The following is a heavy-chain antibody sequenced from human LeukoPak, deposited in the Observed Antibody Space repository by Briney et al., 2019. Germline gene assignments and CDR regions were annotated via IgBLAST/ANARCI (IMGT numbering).Heavy chain of an antibody. CDR3: ARLGSSGSAQYFQD. CDR2: IYTSGTT. J-gene: IGHJ1*01. V-gene: IGHV4-4*07. Sequence: SETLSLTCTVSGDPISGYYWSWIRQPAGKGLEWIGRIYTSGTTNYNSSLKSRLTMSVDTSKNQFSLKLSSVTAADTAVYYCARLGSSGSAQYFQDWGQGTLVTVSS. CDR1: GDPISGYY. D-gene: IGHD6-19*01.